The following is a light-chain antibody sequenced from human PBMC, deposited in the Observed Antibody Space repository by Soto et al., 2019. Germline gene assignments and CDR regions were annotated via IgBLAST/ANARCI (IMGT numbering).Light chain of an antibody. CDR1: QSISSW. CDR2: KAS. J-gene: IGKJ1*01. Sequence: DIHLTQSPSTLSASVGDRVTITCRASQSISSWLAWYQQKPGKAPKLLIYKASTLESGVPSRFSGSGSGTAFSLPISSLQPDDFATYYCQHWYGYMWTFGQGTKVEIK. CDR3: QHWYGYMWT. V-gene: IGKV1-5*03.